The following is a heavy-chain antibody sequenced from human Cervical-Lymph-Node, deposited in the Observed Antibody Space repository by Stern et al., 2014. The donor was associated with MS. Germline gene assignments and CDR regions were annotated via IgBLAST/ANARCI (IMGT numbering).Heavy chain of an antibody. CDR3: AREDELGGTA. J-gene: IGHJ5*02. D-gene: IGHD1-14*01. CDR1: GFTFSSYS. V-gene: IGHV3-48*02. CDR2: ISSSSSTI. Sequence: EVQLVESGGGLVQPGGSLRLSCAASGFTFSSYSMNWVRQAPGKGLEWVSYISSSSSTIYYADSVKGRCTISRDNAKNPLYLQMNSLRDEDTAVYYCAREDELGGTAWGQGTLVTVSS.